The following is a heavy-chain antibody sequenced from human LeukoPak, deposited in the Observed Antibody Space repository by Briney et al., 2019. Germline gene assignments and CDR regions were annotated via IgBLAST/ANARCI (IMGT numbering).Heavy chain of an antibody. J-gene: IGHJ4*02. D-gene: IGHD3-3*01. CDR3: ARGALYDFWSGSSFDY. Sequence: SETLSLTCTVSGYSISSGYYWGWIRQPPGKGLEWIGSIYHSGSTYYNPSLKSRVTISVDTSKNQFSLKLSSVTAADTAVYYCARGALYDFWSGSSFDYWGQGTLVTVSS. CDR2: IYHSGST. CDR1: GYSISSGYY. V-gene: IGHV4-38-2*02.